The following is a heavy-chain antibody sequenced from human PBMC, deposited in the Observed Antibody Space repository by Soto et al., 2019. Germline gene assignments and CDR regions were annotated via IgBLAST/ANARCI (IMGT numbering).Heavy chain of an antibody. D-gene: IGHD2-21*02. CDR2: INSDGSST. Sequence: HPGGSLRLSCAASGFTFSSYWMHWVRQAPGKGLVWVSRINSDGSSTSYADSVKGRFTISRDNAKNTLYLQMNSLRAEDTAVYYCARTYCGGDCYSRYYYGMDVWGQGTTVTVSS. CDR1: GFTFSSYW. CDR3: ARTYCGGDCYSRYYYGMDV. J-gene: IGHJ6*02. V-gene: IGHV3-74*01.